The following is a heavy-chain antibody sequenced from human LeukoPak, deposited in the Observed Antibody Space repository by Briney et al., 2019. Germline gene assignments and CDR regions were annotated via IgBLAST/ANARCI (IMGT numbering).Heavy chain of an antibody. CDR1: GFTFSSYG. CDR3: AKDLHYCSSTSCYTLLDY. J-gene: IGHJ4*02. V-gene: IGHV3-30*02. Sequence: SGGPLRLSCAASGFTFSSYGMHWVRQAPGKGLEWVAFIRYDGSNKYYADSVKGRFTISRDNSKNTLYLQMNGLRAEDTAVYYCAKDLHYCSSTSCYTLLDYWGQGTLVTVSS. D-gene: IGHD2-2*02. CDR2: IRYDGSNK.